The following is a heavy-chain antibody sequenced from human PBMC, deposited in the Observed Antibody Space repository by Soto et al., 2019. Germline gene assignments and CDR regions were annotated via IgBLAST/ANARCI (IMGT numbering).Heavy chain of an antibody. CDR3: ARLDCSGDCYPDY. Sequence: SETLSLTCTVSGGSISSGGYYWSWIRQPPGKGLEWIGHIYYSGRTYYKSSLRSPVTISVDTSKNQFSLKLSSVTAADTAVYYCARLDCSGDCYPDYWGRGTLVTVSS. J-gene: IGHJ4*02. CDR1: GGSISSGGYY. CDR2: IYYSGRT. D-gene: IGHD2-21*02. V-gene: IGHV4-30-4*01.